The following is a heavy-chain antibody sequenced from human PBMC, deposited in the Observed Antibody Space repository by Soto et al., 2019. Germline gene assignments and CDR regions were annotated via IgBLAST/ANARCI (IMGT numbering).Heavy chain of an antibody. J-gene: IGHJ6*02. D-gene: IGHD2-2*01. CDR3: ARASRGSCSSTSCYLNYYYGMDV. CDR2: INPNSGGT. Sequence: ASVKVSCKASGYTFTGYYMHWVRQAPGQGLEWMGWINPNSGGTNYAQKFQGWVTMTRDTSISTAYMELSRLRSDDTAVYYCARASRGSCSSTSCYLNYYYGMDVWGQGTTVTVSS. CDR1: GYTFTGYY. V-gene: IGHV1-2*04.